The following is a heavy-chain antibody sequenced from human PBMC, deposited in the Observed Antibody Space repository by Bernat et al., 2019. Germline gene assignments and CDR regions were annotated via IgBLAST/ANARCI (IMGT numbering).Heavy chain of an antibody. Sequence: EVQLVESGGGLVQPGGSLRLSCVASGFTFSSSWMHWVRQAPGEGLVWVSRINSDGSTINYADSVKGRFTISRDNAKNTLFLQMNSLGAEDTAVYYCARAGYYSFDYWGQGTLVTVSS. V-gene: IGHV3-74*01. J-gene: IGHJ4*02. CDR3: ARAGYYSFDY. D-gene: IGHD3-3*01. CDR1: GFTFSSSW. CDR2: INSDGSTI.